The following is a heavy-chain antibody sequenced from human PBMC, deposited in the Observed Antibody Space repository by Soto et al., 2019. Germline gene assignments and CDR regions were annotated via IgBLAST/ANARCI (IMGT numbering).Heavy chain of an antibody. Sequence: PSETLSLTCTVSGGSISSGGYYWSWIRQHPGKGLEWIGYIYYSGSTYYNPSLKSRVTISVDTSKNQFSLKLSYATAEETAVYYCGRDSSYSVDYWPQGALVTVSS. CDR2: IYYSGST. CDR3: GRDSSYSVDY. D-gene: IGHD6-19*01. J-gene: IGHJ4*02. CDR1: GGSISSGGYY. V-gene: IGHV4-31*03.